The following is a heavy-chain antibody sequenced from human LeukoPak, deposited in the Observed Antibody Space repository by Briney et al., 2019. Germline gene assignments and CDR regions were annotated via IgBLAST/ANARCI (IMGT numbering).Heavy chain of an antibody. CDR1: GFSFSTSA. J-gene: IGHJ4*02. D-gene: IGHD3-10*01. Sequence: GGSLRLSCTASGFSFSTSAMSWVRQAPGKGLEWVSVISGSDVSTYYADSMKGRFTISRDNSKNTLYLQMNSLRAEDTAVYYCATPRMVRGVIISSDYWGQGTLVTVSS. CDR3: ATPRMVRGVIISSDY. CDR2: ISGSDVST. V-gene: IGHV3-23*01.